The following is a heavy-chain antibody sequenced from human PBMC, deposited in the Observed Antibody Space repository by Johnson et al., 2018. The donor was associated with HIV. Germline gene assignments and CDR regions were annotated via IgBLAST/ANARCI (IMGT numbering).Heavy chain of an antibody. CDR3: AKETHTRYNWNYPMGDAFDI. D-gene: IGHD1-7*01. CDR2: IIRDATTA. Sequence: VQLVESGGDLVKPGGSLRLSCEASGFSFSDVWMNWVRQAPGQGLVWVSRIIRDATTAIYADSVKGRFTISRDNAKNTLYLQMDSLRAEDTAVYYCAKETHTRYNWNYPMGDAFDIWGQGTMVTVSS. J-gene: IGHJ3*02. V-gene: IGHV3-74*01. CDR1: GFSFSDVW.